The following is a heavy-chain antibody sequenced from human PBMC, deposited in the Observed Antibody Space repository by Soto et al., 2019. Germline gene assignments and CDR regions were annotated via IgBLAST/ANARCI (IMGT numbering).Heavy chain of an antibody. D-gene: IGHD6-19*01. Sequence: PGGSLRPSCAASGFTFSSYGMHWVRQAPGKGLEWVAVIWYDGSNKYYADSVKGRFTISRDNSKNTLYLQMNSLRAEDTAVYYCARDRRGVAGTYYFDYWGQGTLVTVSS. CDR1: GFTFSSYG. CDR2: IWYDGSNK. CDR3: ARDRRGVAGTYYFDY. J-gene: IGHJ4*02. V-gene: IGHV3-33*01.